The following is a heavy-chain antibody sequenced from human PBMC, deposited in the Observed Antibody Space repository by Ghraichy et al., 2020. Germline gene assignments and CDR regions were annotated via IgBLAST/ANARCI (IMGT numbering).Heavy chain of an antibody. D-gene: IGHD1-26*01. CDR3: ARGLNSGHYYYYYYMDV. Sequence: EALSLTCTVSGGSISSYYWNWIRQPPGRGLEWIGYIYYNGNTNYNPSLKSRVTISKDTSNNQFSLRLSSVTAADTAVYYCARGLNSGHYYYYYYMDVWGKGTTVTVSS. J-gene: IGHJ6*03. V-gene: IGHV4-59*01. CDR1: GGSISSYY. CDR2: IYYNGNT.